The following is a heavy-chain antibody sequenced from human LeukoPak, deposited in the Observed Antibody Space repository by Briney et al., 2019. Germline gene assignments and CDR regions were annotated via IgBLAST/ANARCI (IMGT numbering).Heavy chain of an antibody. V-gene: IGHV3-48*04. D-gene: IGHD4-11*01. CDR2: IRSSGITV. J-gene: IGHJ2*01. CDR1: GFTFSHYS. CDR3: ARDQTRGFDL. Sequence: GGSLRLSCAASGFTFSHYSMNWVRQAPGKGLEWVSYIRSSGITVYYADSVKGRFTMSRDNAKNSLFLQMNSLRAEDTAVYYCARDQTRGFDLWGRGTLVTVSS.